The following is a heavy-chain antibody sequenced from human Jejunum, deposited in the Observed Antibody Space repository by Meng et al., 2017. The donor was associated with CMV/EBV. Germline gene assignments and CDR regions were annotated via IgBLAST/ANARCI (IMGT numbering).Heavy chain of an antibody. Sequence: VRLVEAGGGLVKPGGSLRLSCAASGFTFSDYYMSWIRQAPGKGLEWVSALYSGGNTYYADSVKGRFTLSRDNSKNTLYLQMSSLGVEDTAVYYCASGYIEGHHLGYWGQGTLVTVSS. V-gene: IGHV3-66*01. CDR2: LYSGGNT. J-gene: IGHJ4*02. CDR3: ASGYIEGHHLGY. CDR1: GFTFSDYY. D-gene: IGHD6-13*01.